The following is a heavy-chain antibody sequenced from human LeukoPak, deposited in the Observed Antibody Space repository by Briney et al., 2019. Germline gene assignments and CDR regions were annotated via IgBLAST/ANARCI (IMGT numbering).Heavy chain of an antibody. V-gene: IGHV1-2*06. D-gene: IGHD6-19*01. CDR3: ARIIAVAAKEVDY. J-gene: IGHJ4*02. CDR1: GYTFTSYY. CDR2: INPNSGGT. Sequence: ASVKVSCKASGYTFTSYYMHWVRQAPGQGLEWMGRINPNSGGTNYAQKFQGRVTMTRDTSISTAYMELSRLRSDDTAVYYCARIIAVAAKEVDYWGQGTLVTVSS.